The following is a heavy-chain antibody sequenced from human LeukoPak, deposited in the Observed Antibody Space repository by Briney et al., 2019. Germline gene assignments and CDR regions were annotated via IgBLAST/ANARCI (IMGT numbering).Heavy chain of an antibody. CDR2: IYYSGST. V-gene: IGHV4-59*01. Sequence: SETLSLTCTVSGGSISSYYWSWIRQPPGKGLEWIGYIYYSGSTNYNPSLKSRVTISVDTSKNQSSLKLSSVTAADTAVYYCARVRRYSGSYWFDPWGQGTLVTVSS. D-gene: IGHD1-26*01. J-gene: IGHJ5*02. CDR3: ARVRRYSGSYWFDP. CDR1: GGSISSYY.